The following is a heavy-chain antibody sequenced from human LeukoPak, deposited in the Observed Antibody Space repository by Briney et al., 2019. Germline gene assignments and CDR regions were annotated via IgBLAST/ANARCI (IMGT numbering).Heavy chain of an antibody. Sequence: SETLSLTCTVSGGSISNYYWNWIRQPPGKGLEWIGYIYYSGNTKYNPSLKSRVTISIDTSKNQFSLKLSSVTAADTAVYYCAVYYYDSSGYYYFDYWGQGTLVTVSS. CDR3: AVYYYDSSGYYYFDY. J-gene: IGHJ4*02. CDR2: IYYSGNT. CDR1: GGSISNYY. V-gene: IGHV4-59*08. D-gene: IGHD3-22*01.